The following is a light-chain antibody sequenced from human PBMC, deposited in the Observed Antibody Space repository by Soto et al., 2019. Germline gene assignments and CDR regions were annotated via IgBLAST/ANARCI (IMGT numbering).Light chain of an antibody. Sequence: DIQMTQSPSSLSASLGDRVTITCRASQGIGVYLAWFQQKPGNVPRLLIYAASTLQSGVPSRFSGSGSGTDFTLTISSLQPEDVATDYCQKYNSAPLTFGGGTKVEIK. V-gene: IGKV1-27*01. J-gene: IGKJ4*01. CDR3: QKYNSAPLT. CDR1: QGIGVY. CDR2: AAS.